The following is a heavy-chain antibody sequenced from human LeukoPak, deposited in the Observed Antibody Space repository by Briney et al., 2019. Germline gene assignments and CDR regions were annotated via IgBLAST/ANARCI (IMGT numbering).Heavy chain of an antibody. Sequence: GGSLRLSCAASGFSVSRNYMTWVRQAPGKGLEWLSYISGSGTTMYYADSVKGRFTISRDNAKNSLYLQMHGLRDEDTAVYYCARYCISTSCYSEIDYWGQGTLVTVSS. D-gene: IGHD2-2*02. CDR1: GFSVSRNY. J-gene: IGHJ4*02. V-gene: IGHV3-48*02. CDR3: ARYCISTSCYSEIDY. CDR2: ISGSGTTM.